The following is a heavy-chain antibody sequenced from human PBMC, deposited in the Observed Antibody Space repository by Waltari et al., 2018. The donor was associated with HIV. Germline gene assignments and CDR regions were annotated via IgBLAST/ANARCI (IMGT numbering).Heavy chain of an antibody. J-gene: IGHJ5*02. Sequence: QVQLQESGPGLVKPAETLSLTRSASGGSFIRYHWTWIRQPPGKGLEWIGYIYYTGRTNCNPSLKSRVTISVDTSKNQFSLRLRSVTAADTAVYYCARGLFGVGSNWFDPWGQGILVTVSS. D-gene: IGHD3-3*01. CDR1: GGSFIRYH. CDR3: ARGLFGVGSNWFDP. V-gene: IGHV4-59*01. CDR2: IYYTGRT.